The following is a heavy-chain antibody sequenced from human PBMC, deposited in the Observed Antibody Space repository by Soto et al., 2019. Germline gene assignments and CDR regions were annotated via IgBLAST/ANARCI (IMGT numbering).Heavy chain of an antibody. CDR2: TYYKSKWFN. Sequence: SQTLSLTCVISGDSFSSNSAGLNWVRQTPSRGLEWLGRTYYKSKWFNNYAVSVKSRITINPDTSQNQFSLHLDSVTPEDTAVYFCARGSWDDVSGHYYMDVWGKGTTVTVSS. D-gene: IGHD5-12*01. J-gene: IGHJ6*03. V-gene: IGHV6-1*01. CDR3: ARGSWDDVSGHYYMDV. CDR1: GDSFSSNSAG.